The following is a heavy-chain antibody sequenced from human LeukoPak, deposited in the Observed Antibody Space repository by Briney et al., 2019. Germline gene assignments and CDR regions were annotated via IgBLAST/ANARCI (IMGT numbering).Heavy chain of an antibody. V-gene: IGHV4-39*02. J-gene: IGHJ4*02. CDR2: IYYSGIT. CDR1: GASISSSSYH. CDR3: AREGGPYRPLDY. Sequence: SETLSLTCTVSGASISSSSYHWAWIRQPPGKGLEWIATIYYSGITYYNPSLKSRVTISVDTSKNQFSLNLNSVTAADTAVYYCAREGGPYRPLDYSGQGTLVTVSS.